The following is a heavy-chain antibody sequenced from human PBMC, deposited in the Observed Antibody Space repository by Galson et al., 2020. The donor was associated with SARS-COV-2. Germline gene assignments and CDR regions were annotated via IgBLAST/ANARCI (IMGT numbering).Heavy chain of an antibody. V-gene: IGHV3-11*04. D-gene: IGHD2-15*01. CDR2: ISSSGSYI. Sequence: GESLKISCAASGFTFSDYFMSWVRQAPGKGLERVSYISSSGSYINSADSVKGRFTISRDNAKNSLNLQMNSLRVEDTAVYYCARVGDCSGGICYGAEYFQHWGQGTLVTVSS. CDR3: ARVGDCSGGICYGAEYFQH. CDR1: GFTFSDYF. J-gene: IGHJ1*01.